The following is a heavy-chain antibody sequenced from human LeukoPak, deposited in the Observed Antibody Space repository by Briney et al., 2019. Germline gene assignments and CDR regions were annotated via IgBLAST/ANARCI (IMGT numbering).Heavy chain of an antibody. J-gene: IGHJ3*02. V-gene: IGHV1-2*04. CDR1: GYTFTGYY. CDR3: ARGRYYDILTGPIGPAFDI. Sequence: ASVKVSCKASGYTFTGYYRHWVRQAPGQGLEWMGWINPNSGGTNYAQKFQGWVTMTRDTSISTAYMELSRLRSDDTAVYYCARGRYYDILTGPIGPAFDIWGQGTMVTVSS. D-gene: IGHD3-9*01. CDR2: INPNSGGT.